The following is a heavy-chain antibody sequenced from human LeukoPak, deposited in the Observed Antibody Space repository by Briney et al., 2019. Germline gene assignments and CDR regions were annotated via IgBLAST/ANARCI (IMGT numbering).Heavy chain of an antibody. J-gene: IGHJ4*02. V-gene: IGHV3-23*01. Sequence: GRSLRLSCAASGFTFSNYGMHWVRQAPGKGLEWVSAISGSGGSTYYADSVKGRFTISRDNSKNTLYLQMNSLRAEDTAVYYCAKNGMGSHYYDSSGYSDYFDYWGQGTLVTVSS. CDR2: ISGSGGST. D-gene: IGHD3-22*01. CDR1: GFTFSNYG. CDR3: AKNGMGSHYYDSSGYSDYFDY.